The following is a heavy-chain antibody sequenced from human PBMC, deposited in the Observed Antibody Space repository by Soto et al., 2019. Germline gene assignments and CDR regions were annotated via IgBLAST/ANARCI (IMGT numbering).Heavy chain of an antibody. Sequence: QTGGSLRLSCAASGFTFSSYAMSWVRQAPGKGLEWVSAISGSGGSTYYADSVKGRFTISRDNSKNTLYLQMNSLRAEDTAVYYCAKDRGDIVVVPAAISAFDIWGQGTMVTVSS. CDR1: GFTFSSYA. CDR2: ISGSGGST. CDR3: AKDRGDIVVVPAAISAFDI. J-gene: IGHJ3*02. V-gene: IGHV3-23*01. D-gene: IGHD2-2*02.